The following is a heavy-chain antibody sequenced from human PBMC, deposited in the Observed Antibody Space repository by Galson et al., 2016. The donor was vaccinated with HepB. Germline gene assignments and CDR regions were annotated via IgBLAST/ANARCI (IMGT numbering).Heavy chain of an antibody. D-gene: IGHD5-12*01. CDR2: IWSDGSIK. J-gene: IGHJ6*02. Sequence: SLRLSCAASGFTFSNYGVHWVRQAPGKGLEWVALIWSDGSIKHNADSAKGRFTISRDNSESTVYLQMSSLRVEDTAVYYCARDRLGGRPTYYYYYDMDVWGQGTTVTVSS. V-gene: IGHV3-33*01. CDR3: ARDRLGGRPTYYYYYDMDV. CDR1: GFTFSNYG.